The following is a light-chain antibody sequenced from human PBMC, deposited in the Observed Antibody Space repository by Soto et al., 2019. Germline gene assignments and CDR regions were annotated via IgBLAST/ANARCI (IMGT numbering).Light chain of an antibody. CDR3: GAWDSLRGLFV. CDR1: SSNMRIPF. CDR2: ENS. Sequence: SALTQPPSVSSAPGQRVTISCSGSSSNMRIPFVSWYQHLPGTAPKLLIFENSVRPSGIPDRFSASKSGTSAPLDISGLETGDEADYYCGAWDSLRGLFVFGSGTKVTVL. V-gene: IGLV1-51*02. J-gene: IGLJ1*01.